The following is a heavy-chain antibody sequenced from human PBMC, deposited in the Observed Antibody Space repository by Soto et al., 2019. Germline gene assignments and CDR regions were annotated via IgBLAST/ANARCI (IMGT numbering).Heavy chain of an antibody. D-gene: IGHD6-13*01. J-gene: IGHJ4*02. V-gene: IGHV4-30-4*01. Sequence: QVQLQESGPGLVKPSQTLSLTCTVSGGSISSGDYYWSWIRQPPGKGLEWIGSIYYSGSTYYNPSLKTRVTISVATSKNPFSLTLNSVTAADTAVYYCASRHSSPYFDYWGQGTLVTVSS. CDR3: ASRHSSPYFDY. CDR2: IYYSGST. CDR1: GGSISSGDYY.